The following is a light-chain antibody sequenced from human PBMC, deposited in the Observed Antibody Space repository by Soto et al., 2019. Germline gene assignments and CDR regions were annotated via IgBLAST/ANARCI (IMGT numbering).Light chain of an antibody. V-gene: IGLV2-11*01. CDR1: STDVGAYNY. CDR3: CSYEGSYAFV. J-gene: IGLJ1*01. Sequence: QSALTQPRSVSGSPGQSVTISCTGTSTDVGAYNYVSWYQQYPGKAPKFMIFDVSKRPSGVPDRFSGSKSGDTASLTISGLQAEHADDSYRCSYEGSYAFVFGTGTKVTVL. CDR2: DVS.